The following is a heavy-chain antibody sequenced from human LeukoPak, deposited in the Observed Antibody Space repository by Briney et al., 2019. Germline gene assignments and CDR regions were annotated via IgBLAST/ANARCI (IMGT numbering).Heavy chain of an antibody. CDR1: GDSVSRNSAA. CDR2: TYFRSKWYN. V-gene: IGHV6-1*01. D-gene: IGHD1-26*01. J-gene: IGHJ4*02. Sequence: SQTLSLTCAISGDSVSRNSAAWNWIRQSRSRGLEWLGRTYFRSKWYNDYAVSVKSRITINPDTSKNQFSLQLNSVTPEDSAVYYCAREGGMGALYWGQGTLVTVSS. CDR3: AREGGMGALY.